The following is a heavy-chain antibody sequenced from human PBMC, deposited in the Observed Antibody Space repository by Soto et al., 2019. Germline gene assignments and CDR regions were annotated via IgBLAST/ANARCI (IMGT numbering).Heavy chain of an antibody. CDR3: AGSSIAAAGPFDY. CDR1: GSTTTAYA. V-gene: IGHV1-18*01. J-gene: IGHJ4*02. D-gene: IGHD6-13*01. CDR2: ISSHNGNT. Sequence: QVQLVQYGDEVKQPGASVKVSCKASGSTTTAYAISWVRQAPGQGLEWMAWISSHNGNTYYAQNLQGRVTMTTDTSTSTAYMELRSLRSDDTAVYYCAGSSIAAAGPFDYWGQGDLVTVSS.